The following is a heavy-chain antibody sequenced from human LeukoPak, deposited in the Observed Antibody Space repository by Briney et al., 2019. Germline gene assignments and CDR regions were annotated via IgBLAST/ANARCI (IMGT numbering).Heavy chain of an antibody. CDR2: FDPEDGET. CDR3: ATDQGLGITFGGVIVENFDY. J-gene: IGHJ4*02. V-gene: IGHV1-24*01. CDR1: GYTLTELS. D-gene: IGHD3-16*02. Sequence: ASVKVSCKVSGYTLTELSMHWVRQAPGKGLEWMGGFDPEDGETIYAQKFQGRVTMTEDTSTDTAYMELSSLRSEDTAVYYCATDQGLGITFGGVIVENFDYWGQGTLVTVS.